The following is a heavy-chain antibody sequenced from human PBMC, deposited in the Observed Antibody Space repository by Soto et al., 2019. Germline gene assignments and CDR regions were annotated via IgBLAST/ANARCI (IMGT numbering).Heavy chain of an antibody. CDR2: IKPDGGAT. CDR1: DFTLRNSW. D-gene: IGHD3-16*01. Sequence: PWGSLTLSCATSDFTLRNSWINCARQAPGKGLEWVANIKPDGGATNYVDSVKGRFTISRDNVRNSAYLQMKRLRVEVMVVYFCFGGNGSLLWGQGTLVTVSS. CDR3: FGGNGSLL. J-gene: IGHJ4*02. V-gene: IGHV3-7*03.